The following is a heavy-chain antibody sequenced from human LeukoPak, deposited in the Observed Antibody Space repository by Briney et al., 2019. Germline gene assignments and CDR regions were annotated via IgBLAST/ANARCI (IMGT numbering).Heavy chain of an antibody. V-gene: IGHV4-59*01. Sequence: SETLSLTCTVSGGSIGSYSWGWIRQPPGKGLEYIAYIHYSGSTNYNPSLRSRVTISVDTSKNQFSLKLNYVTAADTAIYYCARERPASNYFDYWGQGILVTVSS. CDR3: ARERPASNYFDY. CDR2: IHYSGST. CDR1: GGSIGSYS. J-gene: IGHJ4*02. D-gene: IGHD1-1*01.